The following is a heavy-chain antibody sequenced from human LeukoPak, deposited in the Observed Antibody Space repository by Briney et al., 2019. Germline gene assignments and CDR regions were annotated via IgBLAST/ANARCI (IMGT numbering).Heavy chain of an antibody. CDR3: ANLPYSGSYYGIDY. J-gene: IGHJ4*02. D-gene: IGHD1-26*01. Sequence: PGRSLRLSCAASGFTFSSYAMHWVRQAPGKGLEWVAVISYDGSNKYYADSVKGRFTISRDNSKNTLYLQMNSLRAEDTAVYYCANLPYSGSYYGIDYWGQGTLVTVSS. V-gene: IGHV3-30-3*01. CDR2: ISYDGSNK. CDR1: GFTFSSYA.